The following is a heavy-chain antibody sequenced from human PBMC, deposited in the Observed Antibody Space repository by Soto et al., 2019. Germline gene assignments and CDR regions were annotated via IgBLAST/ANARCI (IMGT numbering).Heavy chain of an antibody. Sequence: SETLSLTCSVSGDSISNYHWSWIRQPPGKGLEWIGYIYYTYSGSTSYNPSLKSRVTMSVDTSKNQFSLKLSSVTAADTAVYYCARGAYGVLDPWGQGTLVTVSS. CDR1: GDSISNYH. D-gene: IGHD4-17*01. J-gene: IGHJ5*02. CDR3: ARGAYGVLDP. V-gene: IGHV4-59*01. CDR2: IYYTYSGST.